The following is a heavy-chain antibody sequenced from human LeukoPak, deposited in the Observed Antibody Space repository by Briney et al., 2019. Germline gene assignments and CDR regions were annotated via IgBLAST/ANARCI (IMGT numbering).Heavy chain of an antibody. D-gene: IGHD3-3*01. CDR1: GFTFSSYS. CDR3: ARARYDFWSGYPLDY. CDR2: ISSSSSI. Sequence: GGSLRLSCAASGFTFSSYSMNWVRQAPGKGLDWVSYISSSSSIYYADSVKGRFTISRDNAKNSLYLQMNSLRAEDTAVYYCARARYDFWSGYPLDYWGQGTLVTVSS. J-gene: IGHJ4*02. V-gene: IGHV3-48*01.